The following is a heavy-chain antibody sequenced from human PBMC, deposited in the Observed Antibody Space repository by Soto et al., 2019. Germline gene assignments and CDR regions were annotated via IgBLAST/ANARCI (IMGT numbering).Heavy chain of an antibody. CDR2: IYYSGST. Sequence: SETLSLTCTVSGGSISSYYWSWIRQPPGKGLEWIGYIYYSGSTNYNPSLKSRVTISVDTSKNQFSLKLSSVTAADTAVYYCARDRSLDYWGQGTRVTGS. CDR3: ARDRSLDY. V-gene: IGHV4-59*01. CDR1: GGSISSYY. J-gene: IGHJ4*02.